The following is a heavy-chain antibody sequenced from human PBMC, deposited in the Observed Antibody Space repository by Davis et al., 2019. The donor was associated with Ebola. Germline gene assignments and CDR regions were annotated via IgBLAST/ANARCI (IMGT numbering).Heavy chain of an antibody. J-gene: IGHJ6*02. CDR1: GGSISSYY. Sequence: PSETLSLTCTVSGGSISSYYWSWIRQPPGKGLEWIGYIYYSGSTNYNPSLKSRVTISVDTSKNQFSLKLSSVTAADTAVYYCARANRLGMDVWGQGTTVTVSS. CDR3: ARANRLGMDV. CDR2: IYYSGST. V-gene: IGHV4-59*08. D-gene: IGHD5-12*01.